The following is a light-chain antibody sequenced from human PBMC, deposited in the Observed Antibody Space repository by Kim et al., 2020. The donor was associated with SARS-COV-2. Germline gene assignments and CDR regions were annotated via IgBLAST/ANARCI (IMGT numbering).Light chain of an antibody. CDR1: SSDVGGYNY. Sequence: QSALTQPASVSGSPGQSITISCTGTSSDVGGYNYVSWYQQHPGKAPKLMIYDVNKRPSRISNRFSGSKSGNTASLTISGLQAEDETDYYCCSYTSSTTWVFGGGTKLTVL. CDR2: DVN. CDR3: CSYTSSTTWV. V-gene: IGLV2-14*01. J-gene: IGLJ3*02.